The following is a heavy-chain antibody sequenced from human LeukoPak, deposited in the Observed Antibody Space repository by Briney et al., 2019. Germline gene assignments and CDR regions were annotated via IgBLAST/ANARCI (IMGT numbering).Heavy chain of an antibody. V-gene: IGHV3-23*01. J-gene: IGHJ3*02. CDR2: ISGSGGST. Sequence: QPGGSRRLSCAASGFTFSSYAMSWVRQAPGKGLEWVSAISGSGGSTYYADSVKGRFTISRDNSKNTLYLQMNSLRAEDTAVYYCAKGLTIFGVVRDAFDIWGQGTMVTVSS. D-gene: IGHD3-3*01. CDR3: AKGLTIFGVVRDAFDI. CDR1: GFTFSSYA.